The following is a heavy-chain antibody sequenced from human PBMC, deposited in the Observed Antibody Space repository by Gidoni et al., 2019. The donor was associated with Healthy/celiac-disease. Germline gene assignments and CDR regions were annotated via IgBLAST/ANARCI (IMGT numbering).Heavy chain of an antibody. CDR2: IKQDGSEK. Sequence: EVQLVESGGGLVQPGGSLRLSCAASGFTFSSYWMSWVRQAPGKGLEWVANIKQDGSEKYYVDSVKGRFTISRDNAKNSLYLQMNSLRAEDTAVYYCARGGLSNDFWSGYWEVSYYYGMDVWGQGTTVTVSS. CDR3: ARGGLSNDFWSGYWEVSYYYGMDV. CDR1: GFTFSSYW. J-gene: IGHJ6*02. V-gene: IGHV3-7*01. D-gene: IGHD3-3*01.